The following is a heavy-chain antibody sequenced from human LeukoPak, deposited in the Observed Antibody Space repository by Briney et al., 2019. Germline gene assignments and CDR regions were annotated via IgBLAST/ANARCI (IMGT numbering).Heavy chain of an antibody. J-gene: IGHJ6*02. CDR3: ARSRPLYYDILTGYPNPLYYYYGMDV. CDR2: INHSGST. V-gene: IGHV4-34*01. CDR1: GGSFSGYY. D-gene: IGHD3-9*01. Sequence: SETLSLTCAVYGGSFSGYYWSWIRQPPGKGLEWIGEINHSGSTNYNPSLKSRVTISVDTSKNQFSLKLSSVTAADTAVYYCARSRPLYYDILTGYPNPLYYYYGMDVWGQGTTVTVSS.